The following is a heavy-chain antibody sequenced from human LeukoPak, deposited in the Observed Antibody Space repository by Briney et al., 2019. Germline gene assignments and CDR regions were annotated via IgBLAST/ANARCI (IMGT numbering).Heavy chain of an antibody. CDR2: INPNSGGT. D-gene: IGHD5-18*01. V-gene: IGHV1-2*02. Sequence: AASVKVSCKASGYTFTGYYMHWVRQAPGQGLEWMGWINPNSGGTNYAQKFQGRVTMTRDTSTSTVYMELSSLRSEDTAVYYCALGVGYSYGYAARDFDYWGQGTLVTVSS. J-gene: IGHJ4*02. CDR1: GYTFTGYY. CDR3: ALGVGYSYGYAARDFDY.